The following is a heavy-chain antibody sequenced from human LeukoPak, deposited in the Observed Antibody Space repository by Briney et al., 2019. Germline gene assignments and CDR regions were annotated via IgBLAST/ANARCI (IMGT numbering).Heavy chain of an antibody. J-gene: IGHJ4*02. Sequence: SETLSLTCTVSGGSISSSSYYWGWIRQPPGKGLEWIGSIYYSGSTNYNPSLKSRVTISVDTSKNQFSLKLSSVTAADTAVYYCARERLSSYYYDSSGYYSHFDYWGQGTLVTVSS. D-gene: IGHD3-22*01. CDR3: ARERLSSYYYDSSGYYSHFDY. V-gene: IGHV4-39*07. CDR2: IYYSGST. CDR1: GGSISSSSYY.